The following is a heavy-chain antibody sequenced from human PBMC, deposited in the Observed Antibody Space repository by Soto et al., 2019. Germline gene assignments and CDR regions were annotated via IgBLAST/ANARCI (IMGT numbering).Heavy chain of an antibody. V-gene: IGHV3-30-3*01. CDR3: ARHPVAGACPYNCNGRDV. CDR2: ISYDGSNK. Sequence: GGSLRLSCAASGFTFSSYAMHWVRQAPGKGLEWVAVISYDGSNKYYADSVKGRFTISRDNSKNTLYLQMNSLRAEDTAVYYCARHPVAGACPYNCNGRDVWGQGTTVTVSS. J-gene: IGHJ6*02. D-gene: IGHD6-13*01. CDR1: GFTFSSYA.